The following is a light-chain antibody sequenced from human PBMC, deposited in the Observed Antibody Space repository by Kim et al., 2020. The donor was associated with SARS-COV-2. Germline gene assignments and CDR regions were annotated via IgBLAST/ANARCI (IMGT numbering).Light chain of an antibody. CDR3: KQYNRNSPYS. J-gene: IGKJ2*03. Sequence: DIQMTQSPPTLSASVGDRVTITCRASQSISSWLAWYQQKPGKAPNLLIYMASNLKSGVPSRFSGSGSGTEFTLTISSLQPDDFATYYCKQYNRNSPYSLGKGTKL. V-gene: IGKV1-5*03. CDR2: MAS. CDR1: QSISSW.